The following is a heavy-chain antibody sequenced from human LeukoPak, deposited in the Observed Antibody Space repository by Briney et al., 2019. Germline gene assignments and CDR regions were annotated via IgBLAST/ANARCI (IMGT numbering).Heavy chain of an antibody. V-gene: IGHV4-59*08. D-gene: IGHD3-16*01. CDR2: IYYNGRT. J-gene: IGHJ2*01. Sequence: SETLSLTCTVSGDSIRSYYWSRIRQSPGKGLEWIAYIYYNGRTDSNPSPNNRVTISLDMSKNHLSLELNSVTAPDTAVYSCVRHDYDNSWGLDWFFDLWGRGTLVIVSS. CDR1: GDSIRSYY. CDR3: VRHDYDNSWGLDWFFDL.